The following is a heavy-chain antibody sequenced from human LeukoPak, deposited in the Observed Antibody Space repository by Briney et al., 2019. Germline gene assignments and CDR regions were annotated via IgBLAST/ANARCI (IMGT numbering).Heavy chain of an antibody. CDR3: AGGAAPLVTFDI. D-gene: IGHD1-26*01. J-gene: IGHJ3*02. V-gene: IGHV1-8*01. CDR1: GYTFTSYD. CDR2: MNPNSGNT. Sequence: ASVTVSCKASGYTFTSYDINWVRQATGQGLEWMGWMNPNSGNTGYAQKFQGRLTMTRNTSISTHYMELSSLRSEDTAVYYCAGGAAPLVTFDICGQRKMWSVSS.